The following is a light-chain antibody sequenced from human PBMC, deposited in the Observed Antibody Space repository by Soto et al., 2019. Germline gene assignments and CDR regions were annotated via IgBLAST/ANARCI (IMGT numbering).Light chain of an antibody. CDR1: SGSVSTNYY. CDR3: LLYMGNGISV. CDR2: NTN. J-gene: IGLJ7*01. Sequence: TVVTQEPSFSVSPGGTVTLTCGLSSGSVSTNYYPIWYQQTPGQAPRMLIYNTNSRSSGVPDRFSGSILGNKAALTITGAQADDESDYYCLLYMGNGISVFGGGTQLTVL. V-gene: IGLV8-61*01.